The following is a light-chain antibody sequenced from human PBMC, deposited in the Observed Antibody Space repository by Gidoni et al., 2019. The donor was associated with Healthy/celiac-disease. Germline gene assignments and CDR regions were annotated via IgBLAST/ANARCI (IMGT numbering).Light chain of an antibody. J-gene: IGKJ3*01. Sequence: IVLTQSPGTLSLSPGERATLSCRASQSVSSSYLDWYQQKPGQAPRLLIYGATSRATGIPDRFSGSGSGTDFTLTISRLEPEDFAVYYCKQPWGFGPGTKVDIK. CDR2: GAT. CDR3: KQPWG. CDR1: QSVSSSY. V-gene: IGKV3-20*01.